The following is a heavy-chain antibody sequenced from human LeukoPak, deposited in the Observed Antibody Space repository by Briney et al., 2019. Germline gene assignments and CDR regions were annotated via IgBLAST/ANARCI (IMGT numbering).Heavy chain of an antibody. V-gene: IGHV4-34*01. J-gene: IGHJ4*02. CDR3: ARGEWVYWNY. Sequence: PSETLSLTCAVYGGSFSGYYWSWIRQPPGKGLEWIGEINHSGSTNYNPSLKSRVTISVDTSKNQFPLKLSSVTAADTAVYYCARGEWVYWNYWGQGTLVTVSS. D-gene: IGHD2-15*01. CDR2: INHSGST. CDR1: GGSFSGYY.